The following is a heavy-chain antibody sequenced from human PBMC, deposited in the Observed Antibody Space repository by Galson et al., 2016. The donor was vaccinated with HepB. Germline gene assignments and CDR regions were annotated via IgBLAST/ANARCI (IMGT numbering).Heavy chain of an antibody. CDR2: ISGNFTDI. CDR3: ARDASKIPDVEMDV. J-gene: IGHJ6*02. V-gene: IGHV1-18*01. D-gene: IGHD2-2*01. Sequence: SLKLSCTASGYTFTTCGINWVRQAPGQGLEWIAWISGNFTDINFAKKFKGRFTFTTDNSTNTPHLELSSLRADDTAVYYCARDASKIPDVEMDVWGQGTTVTVSS. CDR1: GYTFTTCG.